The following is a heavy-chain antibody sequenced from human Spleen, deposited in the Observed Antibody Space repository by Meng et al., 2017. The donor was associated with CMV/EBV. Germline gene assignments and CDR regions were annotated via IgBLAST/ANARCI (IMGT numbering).Heavy chain of an antibody. CDR2: INHSGST. D-gene: IGHD3-10*01. V-gene: IGHV4-30-4*08. J-gene: IGHJ4*02. CDR3: CSRRFGEWGY. CDR1: GGSISSGDYY. Sequence: QVQLQASGPVLVKPSQTLSLTCTVSGGSISSGDYYWSWIRQPPGKGLEWIGEINHSGSTNYNPSLKSRVTISVDTSKNQFSLKLSSVTAADTAVYYCCSRRFGEWGYWGQGTLVTVSS.